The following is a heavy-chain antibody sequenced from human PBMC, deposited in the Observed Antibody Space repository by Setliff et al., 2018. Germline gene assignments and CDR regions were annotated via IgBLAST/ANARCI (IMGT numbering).Heavy chain of an antibody. CDR1: GGPISSGSYY. Sequence: PSETLSLTCSVSGGPISSGSYYWGWIRQSPGKGLEWIGSMYYSGSTYYNPSLKGRVTLSVDTTKNQFSLKLTSMTAADTAVYFCARHLLVQGTYHFDYWGQGSPVTVSS. J-gene: IGHJ4*02. D-gene: IGHD3-10*01. CDR2: MYYSGST. CDR3: ARHLLVQGTYHFDY. V-gene: IGHV4-39*01.